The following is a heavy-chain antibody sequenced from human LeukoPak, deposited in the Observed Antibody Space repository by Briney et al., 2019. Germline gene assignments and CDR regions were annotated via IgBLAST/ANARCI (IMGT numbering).Heavy chain of an antibody. D-gene: IGHD6-13*01. CDR1: GGSISSYY. CDR2: IYYSGST. J-gene: IGHJ5*02. CDR3: ARGPYSSSWYRRYNWFDP. Sequence: SETLSLTCTVSGGSISSYYWSWIRQPPGKGLEWIGYIYYSGSTNYNPSLKSRVTISVDTSKNQFSLKLSSVTAADTAVYYCARGPYSSSWYRRYNWFDPWGQGTLVTVSS. V-gene: IGHV4-59*12.